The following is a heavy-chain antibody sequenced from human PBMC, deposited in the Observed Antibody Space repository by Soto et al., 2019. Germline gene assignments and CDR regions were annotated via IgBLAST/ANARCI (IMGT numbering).Heavy chain of an antibody. CDR1: GYTFTGYY. CDR3: ARAYLGMDV. J-gene: IGHJ6*02. CDR2: INPSGGST. Sequence: ASVKVSCKTSGYTFTGYYIYWVRQAPGQGLEWMGIINPSGGSTSYAQKFQGRVTMTRDTSTSTVYMELSSLRSEDTAVYYCARAYLGMDVWGQGTTVTVSS. V-gene: IGHV1-46*01.